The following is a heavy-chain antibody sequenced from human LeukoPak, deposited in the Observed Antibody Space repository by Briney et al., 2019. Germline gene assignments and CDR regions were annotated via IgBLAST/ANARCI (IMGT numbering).Heavy chain of an antibody. CDR3: ARDWRRNYYDSSGYYAFDI. Sequence: SETLSLTCTVSGGSISSYYWSWIRQPAGKGLEWIGRIYTSGSTNYNPSLKSRVTMSVGTSKNQFSLKLSSVTAADTAVYYCARDWRRNYYDSSGYYAFDIWGQGTMVTVSS. CDR1: GGSISSYY. V-gene: IGHV4-4*07. J-gene: IGHJ3*02. CDR2: IYTSGST. D-gene: IGHD3-22*01.